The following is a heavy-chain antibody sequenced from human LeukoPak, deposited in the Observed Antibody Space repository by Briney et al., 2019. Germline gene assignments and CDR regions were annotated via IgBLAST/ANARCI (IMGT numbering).Heavy chain of an antibody. V-gene: IGHV4-61*01. D-gene: IGHD1-26*01. CDR1: GGSVSSGSYY. Sequence: PSETLSLTCTVSGGSVSSGSYYWSWIRQPPGKGLEWIGEIHLSGSTNYNPSLKSRVTISLDTSQTQFSLRLTSLTAADTAVYYCAGGSSLAWELLHYWGQGTLVTVSS. J-gene: IGHJ4*02. CDR3: AGGSSLAWELLHY. CDR2: IHLSGST.